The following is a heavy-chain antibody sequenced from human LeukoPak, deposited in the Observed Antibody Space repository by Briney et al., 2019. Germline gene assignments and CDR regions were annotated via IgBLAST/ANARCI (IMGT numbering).Heavy chain of an antibody. CDR3: ARVITGTTYRGFDP. D-gene: IGHD1-7*01. V-gene: IGHV1-69*04. CDR2: IIPIFGIA. Sequence: SVKVSCKASGGTFSSYAISWVRQAPGQGPEWMGRIIPIFGIANYAQKFQGRVTITADKSTSTAYMELSSLRSEDTAVYYCARVITGTTYRGFDPWGQGTLVTVSS. J-gene: IGHJ5*02. CDR1: GGTFSSYA.